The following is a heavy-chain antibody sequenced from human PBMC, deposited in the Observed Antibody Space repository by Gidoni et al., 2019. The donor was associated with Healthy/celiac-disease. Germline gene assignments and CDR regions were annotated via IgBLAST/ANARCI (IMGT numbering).Heavy chain of an antibody. CDR3: AKSDKQWLVNTYYYYYYGMDV. CDR2: ISGSGGST. CDR1: GFTFSSYA. Sequence: EVQLLESGGGLVQPGGSLRLSCAASGFTFSSYAMSWVRQAPGKGLEWVSAISGSGGSTYYADSVKGRFTISRDNSKNTLYLQMNSLRAEDTAVYYCAKSDKQWLVNTYYYYYYGMDVWGQGTTVTVSS. J-gene: IGHJ6*02. V-gene: IGHV3-23*01. D-gene: IGHD6-19*01.